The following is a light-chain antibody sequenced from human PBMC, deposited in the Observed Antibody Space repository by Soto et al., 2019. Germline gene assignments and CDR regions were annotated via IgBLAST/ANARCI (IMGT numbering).Light chain of an antibody. CDR3: MKSKRWPPLYT. J-gene: IGKJ2*01. V-gene: IGKV2-30*01. Sequence: DVVMTQSPLSLPVTLGQPASISCRSSQSLVYRDGNTYLNWFHQRPGQSPRRLIYKVSNRDSRVPDRFSGSGSGTDFTLKISRVEAEDVGVYYGMKSKRWPPLYTFGKENQLEIK. CDR1: QSLVYRDGNTY. CDR2: KVS.